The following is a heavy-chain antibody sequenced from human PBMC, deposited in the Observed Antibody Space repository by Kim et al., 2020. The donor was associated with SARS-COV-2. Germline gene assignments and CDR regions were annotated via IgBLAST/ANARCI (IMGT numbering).Heavy chain of an antibody. D-gene: IGHD3-3*01. CDR3: ARGNYDFWSGYRPMDV. J-gene: IGHJ6*02. V-gene: IGHV4-34*13. Sequence: SLKSRVTISVATSKNQFSLKLSSVTAADTAVYYCARGNYDFWSGYRPMDVWGQGTTVTVSS.